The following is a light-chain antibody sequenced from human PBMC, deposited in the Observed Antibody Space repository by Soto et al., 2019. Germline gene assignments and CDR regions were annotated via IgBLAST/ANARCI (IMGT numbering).Light chain of an antibody. CDR2: ANN. V-gene: IGLV1-40*01. Sequence: QSVLTQPPSVSGAPGQRVTISCTGSSSNIGAGYDVHWYQQLPGTAPKLLIYANNNRPSGVPDRFSGSKSGTSASLAITGLQAEDEADYYCQSYDNSLSALVFGTGTKLTVL. J-gene: IGLJ1*01. CDR1: SSNIGAGYD. CDR3: QSYDNSLSALV.